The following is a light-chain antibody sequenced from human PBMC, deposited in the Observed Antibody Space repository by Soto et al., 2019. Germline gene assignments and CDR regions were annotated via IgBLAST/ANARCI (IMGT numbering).Light chain of an antibody. J-gene: IGKJ5*01. V-gene: IGKV1-5*03. CDR3: QQSYSIPIT. CDR2: KSS. Sequence: DIQMTQSPSTLSASEGDRVTISCRASQSVSIWLAWYQQKPGRAPKLLIYKSSILESGVPSRFSGSGSGTEFTLTISSLQPEDFATYYCQQSYSIPITFGQGTRLEIK. CDR1: QSVSIW.